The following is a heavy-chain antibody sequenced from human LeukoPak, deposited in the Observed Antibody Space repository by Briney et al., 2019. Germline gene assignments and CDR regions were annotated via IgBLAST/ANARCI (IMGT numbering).Heavy chain of an antibody. J-gene: IGHJ4*02. CDR3: ASGGGSSSWYLGFDY. D-gene: IGHD6-13*01. Sequence: PSETLSLTCTVSGGSVSFGSYYWSWVRQPAGKGLEWIGRIYSGGSTNYNPSLKSRVTMSVDMSKNQFSLKLSSVTAADTAVYYCASGGGSSSWYLGFDYWGQGTLVTVSS. CDR1: GGSVSFGSYY. CDR2: IYSGGST. V-gene: IGHV4-61*02.